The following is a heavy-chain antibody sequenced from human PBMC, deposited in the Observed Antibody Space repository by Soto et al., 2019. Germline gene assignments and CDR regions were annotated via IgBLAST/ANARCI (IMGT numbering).Heavy chain of an antibody. CDR1: GGSFSNDY. CDR2: IFHSGIT. V-gene: IGHV4-59*01. Sequence: SETLSLTCFICGGSFSNDYWTWIRQSPGKGLEWIGYIFHSGITDYNPSVKSRVTISIDKSRNLFSLNLTSVTAADTAVYYCARDRYFYDSRGYYRTLDSWGQGTLVTVSS. J-gene: IGHJ5*01. CDR3: ARDRYFYDSRGYYRTLDS. D-gene: IGHD3-22*01.